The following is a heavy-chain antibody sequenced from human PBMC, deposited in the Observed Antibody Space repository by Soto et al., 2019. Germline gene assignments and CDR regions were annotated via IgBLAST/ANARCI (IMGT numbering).Heavy chain of an antibody. Sequence: SQTLSLTCAISVYSVSSNSAAWDWIRQSPSRGLEWLGRTDYRSNWYNDYAVSVKSRITIKQDTSKNQFSLQLNSVTPEDTAVYYCERHIAARPPAKAAAGNYYYYGMDVWGQGTQVTASS. J-gene: IGHJ6*02. CDR2: TDYRSNWYN. V-gene: IGHV6-1*01. CDR1: VYSVSSNSAA. D-gene: IGHD6-6*01. CDR3: ERHIAARPPAKAAAGNYYYYGMDV.